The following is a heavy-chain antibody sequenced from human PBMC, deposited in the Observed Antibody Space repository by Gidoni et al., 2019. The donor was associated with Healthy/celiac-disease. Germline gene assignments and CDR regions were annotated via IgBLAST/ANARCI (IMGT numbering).Heavy chain of an antibody. CDR2: ISGSGSPI. CDR3: ARAQYDFWSGYSTQPDY. D-gene: IGHD3-3*01. CDR1: GFTFSNSE. J-gene: IGHJ4*02. V-gene: IGHV3-48*03. Sequence: EVQLVESGGGLVQPGGSLRLSCAASGFTFSNSEMNWVRKAPGKGREWISYISGSGSPIYYADSVKGRFTISRDNAKNSLYLQMNSLRAEDTAVYYWARAQYDFWSGYSTQPDYWGQGTLVTVSS.